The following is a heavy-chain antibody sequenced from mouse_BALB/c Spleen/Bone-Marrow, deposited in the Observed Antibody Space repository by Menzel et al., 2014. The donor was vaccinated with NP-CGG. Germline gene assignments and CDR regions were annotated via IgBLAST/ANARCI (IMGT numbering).Heavy chain of an antibody. CDR1: GFTFSSYT. Sequence: DVMLVESGGGLVQPGGSLKLSCAASGFTFSSYTMSWVRQTPEKRLEWVAYISNGGGSTYYPDTVKGRFTISRDNAKNPLYLQMSSLKSEDTAMYYCARGIYYYGSSCAYWGQGTLVTVSA. V-gene: IGHV5-12-2*01. J-gene: IGHJ3*01. D-gene: IGHD1-1*01. CDR2: ISNGGGST. CDR3: ARGIYYYGSSCAY.